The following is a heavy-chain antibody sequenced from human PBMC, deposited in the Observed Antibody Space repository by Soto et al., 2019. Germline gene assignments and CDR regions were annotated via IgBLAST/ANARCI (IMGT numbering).Heavy chain of an antibody. Sequence: GASVKVSCKASGYTFTGYYMHWVRQAPGQGLEWMGIINPSGGSTSYAQKFQGRVTMTRDTSTSTVYMELSSLRSEDTAVYYCAREGVEDIVLVPAAPSYYGMDVWGQGTTVTVS. CDR1: GYTFTGYY. CDR3: AREGVEDIVLVPAAPSYYGMDV. J-gene: IGHJ6*02. V-gene: IGHV1-46*01. CDR2: INPSGGST. D-gene: IGHD2-2*01.